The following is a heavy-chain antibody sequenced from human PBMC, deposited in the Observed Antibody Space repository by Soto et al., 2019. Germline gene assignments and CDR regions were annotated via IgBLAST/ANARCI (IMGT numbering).Heavy chain of an antibody. CDR1: GYTFSNYG. V-gene: IGHV1-3*01. Sequence: GASVKVSCKASGYTFSNYGIHWVRQAPGQRLEWMGWINAGNGNTKYSERFQGRVTITADESTSTAYMELSSLRSEDTAVYYCARAWPHCSGGSCYQYYFDYWGQGTLVTVSS. D-gene: IGHD2-15*01. J-gene: IGHJ4*02. CDR2: INAGNGNT. CDR3: ARAWPHCSGGSCYQYYFDY.